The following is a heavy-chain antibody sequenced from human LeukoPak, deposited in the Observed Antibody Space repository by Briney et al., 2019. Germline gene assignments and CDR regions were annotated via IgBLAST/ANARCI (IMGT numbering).Heavy chain of an antibody. Sequence: GRSLRLSCAAAGFTFSTYAFHWVRQAPGTGLEWVAVISSDGKNTIYADSVKGRFTISRDNSKNILFLQMNSLTIEDTAVYYCARDPMADFDYWGQGTLVTVSS. D-gene: IGHD2-8*01. V-gene: IGHV3-30*04. CDR1: GFTFSTYA. J-gene: IGHJ4*02. CDR3: ARDPMADFDY. CDR2: ISSDGKNT.